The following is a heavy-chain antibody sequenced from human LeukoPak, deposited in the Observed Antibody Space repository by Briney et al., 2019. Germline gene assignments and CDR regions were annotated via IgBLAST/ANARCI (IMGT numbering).Heavy chain of an antibody. J-gene: IGHJ6*02. Sequence: ASVKVSCKASGYTFTSYGISWVRQAPGQGLEWMGWISAYNGNTNYAQKLQGRVTMTTDTSTSTAYMEPRSLRSDDTAVYYCARDGGYCSGGICYRDYYYYGMDVWGQGTTVTVSS. CDR2: ISAYNGNT. V-gene: IGHV1-18*01. CDR1: GYTFTSYG. CDR3: ARDGGYCSGGICYRDYYYYGMDV. D-gene: IGHD2-15*01.